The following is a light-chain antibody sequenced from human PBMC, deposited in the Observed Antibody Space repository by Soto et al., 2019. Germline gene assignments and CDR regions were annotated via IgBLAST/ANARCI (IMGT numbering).Light chain of an antibody. J-gene: IGLJ1*01. CDR3: QSYDSSLSGYV. Sequence: QSVLTQPPSVSGAPGQRVTISCTGSSSNIGAGYDVHWYQQLPGTAPKLLIYGNSNRPSGVPDRFSGSKSGTSASLAITGLQAEDEADYYCQSYDSSLSGYVFGTVTRSPS. CDR1: SSNIGAGYD. CDR2: GNS. V-gene: IGLV1-40*01.